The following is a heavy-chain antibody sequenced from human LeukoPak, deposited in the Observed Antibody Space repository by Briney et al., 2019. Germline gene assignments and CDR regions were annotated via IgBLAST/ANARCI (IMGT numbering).Heavy chain of an antibody. D-gene: IGHD4/OR15-4a*01. CDR1: GGSISSYY. CDR3: SGCAPYYYYYYMDV. Sequence: SETLSLTCTVSGGSISSYYWSWIRQPPGKGLEWIGYIYTSGSTNYNPSPKSRVTISVDTSKNQFSLKLSSVTAADTAVYYCSGCAPYYYYYYMDVWGKGTTVTVSS. J-gene: IGHJ6*03. CDR2: IYTSGST. V-gene: IGHV4-4*09.